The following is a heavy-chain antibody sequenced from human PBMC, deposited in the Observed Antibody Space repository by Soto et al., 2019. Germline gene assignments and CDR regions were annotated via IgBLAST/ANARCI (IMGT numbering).Heavy chain of an antibody. J-gene: IGHJ4*02. CDR1: KYTFTNYA. D-gene: IGHD1-26*01. CDR2: VDTGNGNT. CDR3: ARDAKWDPRGVEAKQADYFDY. V-gene: IGHV1-3*04. Sequence: ASVKVSCKASKYTFTNYARHWVRQAPGQSLEWMGWVDTGNGNTKYSQKFQDRVTITRDTYANTADMELSSLTSEDTAVYYCARDAKWDPRGVEAKQADYFDYWGQGTLVTVSS.